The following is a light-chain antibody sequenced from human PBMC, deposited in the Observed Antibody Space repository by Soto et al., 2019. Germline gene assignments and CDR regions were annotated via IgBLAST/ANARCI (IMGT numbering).Light chain of an antibody. CDR1: QRVTKNY. CDR3: QQYAGLPRT. V-gene: IGKV3-20*01. CDR2: GAS. Sequence: EIVLTQSPGALALSPGERFTLSCRASQRVTKNYLAWFQQKPGQAPRVLIYGASNRATGIPDRFSGSGSGTDFTLSISRLEPEDFAVYYCQQYAGLPRTFGQGTKVDIK. J-gene: IGKJ1*01.